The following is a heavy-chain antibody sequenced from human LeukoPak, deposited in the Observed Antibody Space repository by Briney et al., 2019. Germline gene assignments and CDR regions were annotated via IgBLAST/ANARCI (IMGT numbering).Heavy chain of an antibody. CDR2: ISWNSGSI. D-gene: IGHD5-24*01. J-gene: IGHJ4*02. Sequence: PGGSLRLSCAASGFTFDDYAMHWVRQAPGKGLEWVSGISWNSGSIGYADSVKGRFTISRDNAKNSLYLQMNSLRAEDTAVYYCAKDLRFTRRDGYNRDYWGQGTLVTVSS. V-gene: IGHV3-9*01. CDR1: GFTFDDYA. CDR3: AKDLRFTRRDGYNRDY.